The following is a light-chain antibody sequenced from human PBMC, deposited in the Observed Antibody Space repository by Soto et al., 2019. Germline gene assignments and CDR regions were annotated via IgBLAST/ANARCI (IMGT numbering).Light chain of an antibody. J-gene: IGLJ1*01. CDR1: SSDVGAYNH. CDR3: CSYTTSTTYV. CDR2: DVS. Sequence: QSALPQPASVSGSPGQSITISCTGTSSDVGAYNHVSWYQHHPGKAPKLMIYDVSSRPSGVSNRFSGSKSGNTASLTISGLQAEDETDYYCCSYTTSTTYVFGTGTKVTVL. V-gene: IGLV2-14*03.